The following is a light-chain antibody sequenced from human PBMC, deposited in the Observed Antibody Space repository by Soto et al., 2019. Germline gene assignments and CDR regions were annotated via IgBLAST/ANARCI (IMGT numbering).Light chain of an antibody. CDR2: TVT. Sequence: QSALTQPASVSGSPGQSITISCTGTSSDIGGYNFVSWYQQHPGKAPKLMIYTVTNRPSGISNRFSGSKSGNTASLTISGVQPEDEADDYCSSYRTMTTLVFGGGTKLTVL. CDR3: SSYRTMTTLV. V-gene: IGLV2-14*01. J-gene: IGLJ2*01. CDR1: SSDIGGYNF.